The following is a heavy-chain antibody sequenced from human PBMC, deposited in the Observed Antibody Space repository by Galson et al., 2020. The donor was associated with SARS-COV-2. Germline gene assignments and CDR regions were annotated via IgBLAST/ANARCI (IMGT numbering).Heavy chain of an antibody. J-gene: IGHJ4*02. CDR3: AARPKFDFWSGYNS. V-gene: IGHV3-30*03. CDR1: GISFTTSV. D-gene: IGHD3-3*01. CDR2: ISDDGSNK. Sequence: GESLKISCAASGISFTTSVIHWVRRAPGKGLQWVALISDDGSNKIYAGSVKGRFSISSDNSKGMVYLQMNSLRVEDTAVYYCAARPKFDFWSGYNSWGQGTLVTVSA.